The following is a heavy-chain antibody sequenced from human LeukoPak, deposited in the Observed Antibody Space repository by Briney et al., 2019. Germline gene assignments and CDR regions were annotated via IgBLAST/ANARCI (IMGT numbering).Heavy chain of an antibody. CDR2: ISYDGSNK. CDR3: AKDQKQQLVKNYFWFDP. V-gene: IGHV3-30-3*01. J-gene: IGHJ5*02. Sequence: GGSLRLSCAASGFTFSSYIMHWVRQAPGKGLEWVAVISYDGSNKYSADSVKGRFTISRDNSKNTLYLQMNSLRAEDTAVYYCAKDQKQQLVKNYFWFDPWGQGTLVTVSS. CDR1: GFTFSSYI. D-gene: IGHD6-13*01.